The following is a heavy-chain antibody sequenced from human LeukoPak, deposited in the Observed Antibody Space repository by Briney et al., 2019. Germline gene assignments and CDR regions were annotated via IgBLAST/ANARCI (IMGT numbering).Heavy chain of an antibody. CDR3: TRDYSNARDY. CDR2: INEDGSTE. V-gene: IGHV3-7*01. J-gene: IGHJ4*02. Sequence: GGSLRLSCVASGFTFDDYWMTWVRQAPGKGLEWVASINEDGSTEWYVDSVKGRFIVSRDNAKNSLYLQVSSLRVDDTAVYYCTRDYSNARDYWGQGTLVTVSS. D-gene: IGHD2-21*01. CDR1: GFTFDDYW.